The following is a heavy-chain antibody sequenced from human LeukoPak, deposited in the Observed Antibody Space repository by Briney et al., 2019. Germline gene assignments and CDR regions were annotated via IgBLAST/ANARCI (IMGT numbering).Heavy chain of an antibody. Sequence: GGSLRLSCAASGFTVSSNYMSWVRQAPGKGLEWVSVIYSGGSTYYADSVKGRFTISRDNSKNTLYLQMNSLRAEDTAVYYCATSYYDYRDYYYYGMDVWGKGTTVTVSS. J-gene: IGHJ6*04. CDR3: ATSYYDYRDYYYYGMDV. V-gene: IGHV3-53*01. CDR2: IYSGGST. D-gene: IGHD4-11*01. CDR1: GFTVSSNY.